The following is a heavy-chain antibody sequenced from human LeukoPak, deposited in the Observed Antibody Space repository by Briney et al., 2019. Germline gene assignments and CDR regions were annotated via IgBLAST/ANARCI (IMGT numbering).Heavy chain of an antibody. CDR3: ARVSDAWELLRCDYMDV. D-gene: IGHD1-26*01. CDR2: ISSSRTII. J-gene: IGHJ6*03. V-gene: IGHV3-48*01. CDR1: GFTFSSYS. Sequence: GGCLRLSCAPYGFTFSSYSMNWVRQAPGKGLEWVSYISSSRTIIYYADSVKGRFTISRDKAKTSLYLQMNSLRADATVDYYFARVSDAWELLRCDYMDVSGKETTVTVSS.